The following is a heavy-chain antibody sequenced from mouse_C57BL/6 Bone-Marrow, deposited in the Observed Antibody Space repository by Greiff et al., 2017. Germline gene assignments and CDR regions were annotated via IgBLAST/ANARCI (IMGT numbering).Heavy chain of an antibody. CDR3: SRQDSYYDY. D-gene: IGHD2-12*01. J-gene: IGHJ2*01. V-gene: IGHV1-82*01. CDR2: IDPGDGDT. CDR1: GYAFSSSW. Sequence: LQQSGPELVKPGASVKISCKASGYAFSSSWMNWVKQRPGKGLAWIGRIDPGDGDTNYNGKFKGKATLTADKSSSTAYMQLSSLTSEDAAVYFCSRQDSYYDYWGQGTTLTVSS.